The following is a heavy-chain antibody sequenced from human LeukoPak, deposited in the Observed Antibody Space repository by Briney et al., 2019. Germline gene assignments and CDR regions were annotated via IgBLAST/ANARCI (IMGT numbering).Heavy chain of an antibody. Sequence: GGSLRLSCAASGFTFSSYSMNWVRQAPGKGLEWVSYISSSSSTIYYADSVKGRFTISRDNAKNSLYLQMNSLRAEDTAVYYCARVRFGEYDAFDIWGQGTMVTVSS. CDR1: GFTFSSYS. D-gene: IGHD3-10*01. V-gene: IGHV3-48*01. J-gene: IGHJ3*02. CDR3: ARVRFGEYDAFDI. CDR2: ISSSSSTI.